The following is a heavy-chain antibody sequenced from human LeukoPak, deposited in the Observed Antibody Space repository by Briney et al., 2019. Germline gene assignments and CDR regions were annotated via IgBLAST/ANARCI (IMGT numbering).Heavy chain of an antibody. D-gene: IGHD6-13*01. CDR1: GGSISSSSYY. Sequence: SETLSLTCTVSGGSISSSSYYWGWIRQPPGKGLEWIGSIYYSGSTYYNPSLKSRVTISVDTSKNQSSLKLSSVTAADTAVYYCARQRAAAGKNWFDPWGQGTLVTVSS. CDR2: IYYSGST. J-gene: IGHJ5*02. CDR3: ARQRAAAGKNWFDP. V-gene: IGHV4-39*01.